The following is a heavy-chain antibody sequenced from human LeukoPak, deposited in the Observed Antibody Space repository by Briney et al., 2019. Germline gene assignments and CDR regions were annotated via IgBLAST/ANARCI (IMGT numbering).Heavy chain of an antibody. D-gene: IGHD3-3*01. J-gene: IGHJ6*02. V-gene: IGHV5-10-1*01. CDR1: GYSFTSYW. Sequence: GESLKISCKGSGYSFTSYWISWARQMPGKGLEWMGRIDPSDSYTNYSPSFQGHVTISADKSISTAYLQWSSLKASDTAMYYCARRAPHAYYDFWSGPVYGMDVWGQGTTVTVSS. CDR2: IDPSDSYT. CDR3: ARRAPHAYYDFWSGPVYGMDV.